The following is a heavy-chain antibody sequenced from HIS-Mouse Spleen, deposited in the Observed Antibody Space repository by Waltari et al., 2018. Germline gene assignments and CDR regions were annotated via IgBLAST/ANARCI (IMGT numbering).Heavy chain of an antibody. D-gene: IGHD2-2*01. CDR2: IYYSGST. V-gene: IGHV4-31*02. Sequence: YIYYSGSTYYNPSLKSRVTISVDTSKNQFSLKLSSVTAADTAVYYCARDHTKVVPAAVHYYYYYGMDVWGQGTTVTVSS. J-gene: IGHJ6*02. CDR3: ARDHTKVVPAAVHYYYYYGMDV.